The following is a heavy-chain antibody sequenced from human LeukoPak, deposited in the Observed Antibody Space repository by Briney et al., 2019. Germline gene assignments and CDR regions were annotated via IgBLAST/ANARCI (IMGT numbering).Heavy chain of an antibody. J-gene: IGHJ3*02. CDR3: ARDWSSGWFDAFDI. CDR2: IYHSGST. D-gene: IGHD6-19*01. CDR1: GYSISSGYY. Sequence: SETLSLTCAVSGYSISSGYYWGWIRQPPGKGLEWIGSIYHSGSTYYNPSLKSRVTISVDTSKNQFSLKLSSVTAADTAVYYCARDWSSGWFDAFDIWGQGTMVTVSS. V-gene: IGHV4-38-2*02.